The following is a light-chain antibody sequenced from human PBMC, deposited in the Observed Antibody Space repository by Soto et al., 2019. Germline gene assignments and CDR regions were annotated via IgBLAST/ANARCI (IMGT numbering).Light chain of an antibody. CDR2: DAS. CDR3: QQYGSSIT. V-gene: IGKV3-20*01. Sequence: IVLNQSPGTLSLSTGERATLSCRASQSVSNNYLAWYQQRPGQAPRLLIHDASHRAAGIPDRFSGSGSGTDFTLTISRLEPEDFAVYYCQQYGSSITFGQGTRLEI. J-gene: IGKJ5*01. CDR1: QSVSNNY.